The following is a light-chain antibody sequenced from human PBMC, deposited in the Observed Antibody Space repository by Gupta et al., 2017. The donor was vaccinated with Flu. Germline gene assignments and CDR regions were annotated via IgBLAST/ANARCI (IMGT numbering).Light chain of an antibody. CDR1: VLTDAY. V-gene: IGLV3-25*03. Sequence: QGQTAVITCSGDVLTDAYVYWYQQKTGQAPALVIFKDSKRPAGIPDRFSGSTSGTTVTLTISGGQADDEADYYCQTADDDYNWIFGGGTKLTV. CDR2: KDS. J-gene: IGLJ3*02. CDR3: QTADDDYNWI.